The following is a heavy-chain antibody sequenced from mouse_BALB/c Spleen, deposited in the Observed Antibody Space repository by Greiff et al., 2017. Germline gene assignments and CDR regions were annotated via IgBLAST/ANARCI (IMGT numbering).Heavy chain of an antibody. J-gene: IGHJ3*01. CDR1: GFTFSSFG. V-gene: IGHV5-17*02. CDR2: ISSGSSTI. Sequence: EVQLVESGGGLVQPGGSRKLSCAASGFTFSSFGMHWVRQAPEKGLEWVAYISSGSSTIYYADTVKGRFPISRDNPKNTLFLQMTSLRSEDTAMYYCARNYDGNYAWFAYWGQGTLVTVSA. D-gene: IGHD2-3*01. CDR3: ARNYDGNYAWFAY.